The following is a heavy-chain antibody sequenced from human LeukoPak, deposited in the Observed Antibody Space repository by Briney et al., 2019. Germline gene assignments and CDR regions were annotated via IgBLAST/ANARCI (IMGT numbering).Heavy chain of an antibody. CDR3: AKDRLRGYCSSTSCSGQY. D-gene: IGHD2-2*01. CDR1: GFTFSSYA. J-gene: IGHJ4*02. V-gene: IGHV3-23*01. Sequence: GGSLRLSCAASGFTFSSYAMSWVRQAPGKGLEWVSAISGSGGSTYYADSVKGRFTISRDNSKNTLYLQMNSLRAEDTAVYYCAKDRLRGYCSSTSCSGQYWGQGTLVTVSS. CDR2: ISGSGGST.